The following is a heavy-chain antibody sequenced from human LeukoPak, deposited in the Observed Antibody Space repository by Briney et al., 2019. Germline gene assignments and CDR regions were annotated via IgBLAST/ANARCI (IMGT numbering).Heavy chain of an antibody. Sequence: PSETLSLTCTVSGGSISSGDYYWSWVRQPAGKGLEWIGRIYASGSTNYNPSLKSRVTISLDTSKNQFSLKLTSVTAADTAVYYCAGAPAGSLKWESPLDYWGQGTLVTVSS. V-gene: IGHV4-61*02. J-gene: IGHJ4*02. CDR3: AGAPAGSLKWESPLDY. D-gene: IGHD1-26*01. CDR2: IYASGST. CDR1: GGSISSGDYY.